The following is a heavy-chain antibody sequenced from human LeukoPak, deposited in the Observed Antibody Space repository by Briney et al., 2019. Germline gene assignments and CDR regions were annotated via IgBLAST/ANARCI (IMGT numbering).Heavy chain of an antibody. V-gene: IGHV3-30*18. D-gene: IGHD3-10*01. Sequence: PGGSLRLSCAASGFTFSSYGMHWVRQAPGKGLEWVAVISYDGSNKYYADSVKGRFTISRDNSKNTLYLQMNSLRAEDTAVYYCAKPHGSGSFFDYWGQGTLVTVSS. CDR2: ISYDGSNK. J-gene: IGHJ4*02. CDR3: AKPHGSGSFFDY. CDR1: GFTFSSYG.